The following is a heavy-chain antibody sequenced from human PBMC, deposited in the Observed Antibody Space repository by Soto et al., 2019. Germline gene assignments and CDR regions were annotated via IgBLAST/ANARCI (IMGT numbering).Heavy chain of an antibody. Sequence: SETLSLTCTVSGGSISSGDYYWSWIRQPPGKGLEWIGYIYYSGSTYYNPSLKSRVTISVDTSKNQFSLKLSSVTAADTAVYYCARVTMITFGGVIAGPPNWFDPWGQGTLVTVSS. D-gene: IGHD3-16*02. J-gene: IGHJ5*02. CDR3: ARVTMITFGGVIAGPPNWFDP. CDR2: IYYSGST. CDR1: GGSISSGDYY. V-gene: IGHV4-30-4*01.